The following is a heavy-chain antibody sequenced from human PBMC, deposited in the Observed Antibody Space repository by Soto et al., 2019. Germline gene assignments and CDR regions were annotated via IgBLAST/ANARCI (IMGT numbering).Heavy chain of an antibody. CDR2: INAGNGNT. CDR1: GYTFTSYT. J-gene: IGHJ1*01. CDR3: AGPDTTFLGWFSPPSFHH. V-gene: IGHV1-3*01. D-gene: IGHD3-3*02. Sequence: ASVKVSCKASGYTFTSYTIHWVRQAPGQRLEWMGWINAGNGNTTYSPKFQGRVNIARDASASTVYMEPRGPSYEATAVYYCAGPDTTFLGWFSPPSFHHWG.